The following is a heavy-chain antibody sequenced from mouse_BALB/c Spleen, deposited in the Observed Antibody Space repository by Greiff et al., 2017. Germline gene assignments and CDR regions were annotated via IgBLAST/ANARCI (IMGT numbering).Heavy chain of an antibody. CDR2: INPSSGYT. J-gene: IGHJ4*01. CDR3: ARTSPTTYHYAMDY. V-gene: IGHV1-4*02. Sequence: QVQLQQSAAELARPGASVKMSCKASGYTFTSYTMHWVKQRPGQGLEWIGYINPSSGYTEYNQKFKDKTTLTADKSSSTAYMQLSSLTSEDSAVYYCARTSPTTYHYAMDYWGQGTSVTVSA. D-gene: IGHD5-1*01. CDR1: GYTFTSYT.